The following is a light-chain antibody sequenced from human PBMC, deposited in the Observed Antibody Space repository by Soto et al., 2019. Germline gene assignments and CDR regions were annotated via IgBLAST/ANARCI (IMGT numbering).Light chain of an antibody. CDR1: TNDVGGYNY. V-gene: IGLV2-8*01. J-gene: IGLJ2*01. CDR2: DVT. Sequence: QSVLTQPPSASGSPGQSVTISCSGITNDVGGYNYVSWFQQHPGKAPKLIIYDVTKRPSGVPDRFSGSRSGNTASLTVSGLQAEDEADYYCSSFAGTNYGVVFGGGTKLTVL. CDR3: SSFAGTNYGVV.